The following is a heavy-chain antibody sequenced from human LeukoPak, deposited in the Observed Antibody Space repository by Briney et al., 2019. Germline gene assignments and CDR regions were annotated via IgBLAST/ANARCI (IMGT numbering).Heavy chain of an antibody. J-gene: IGHJ4*02. CDR3: ARDLPPYCSSTSCYKRKHYYFDY. CDR1: GYTFTSYY. V-gene: IGHV1-46*03. Sequence: ASVKVSCKASGYTFTSYYMHWVRQAPGQGLEWMGIINPSGGSTSYAQKFQGTVTMTRDTSTSTVYMELSSLRSEDTAVYYCARDLPPYCSSTSCYKRKHYYFDYWGQGTLVTVSS. CDR2: INPSGGST. D-gene: IGHD2-2*02.